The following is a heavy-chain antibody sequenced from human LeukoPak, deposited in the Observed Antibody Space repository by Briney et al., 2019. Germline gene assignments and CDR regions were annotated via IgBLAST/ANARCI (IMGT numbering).Heavy chain of an antibody. D-gene: IGHD3-3*01. CDR2: ISSSSSNI. Sequence: PGGSLRLSCAASGFTFSTYSMNWVRQAPGKGLEWVSSISSSSSNIYYADSVKGRFTISRDNAKNSLYLHMNSLRAEDTAVYYCARDPNLYDFWSGYLDYWGQRTLVTVSS. J-gene: IGHJ4*02. CDR3: ARDPNLYDFWSGYLDY. CDR1: GFTFSTYS. V-gene: IGHV3-21*01.